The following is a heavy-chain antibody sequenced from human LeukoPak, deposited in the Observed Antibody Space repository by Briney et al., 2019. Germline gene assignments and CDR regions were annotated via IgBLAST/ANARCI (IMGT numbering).Heavy chain of an antibody. V-gene: IGHV3-30*04. J-gene: IGHJ4*02. CDR2: ISYDGSSK. Sequence: GGSLRLSCAASGFTFSTYAMHWVRQAPGKGLEWVAVISYDGSSKYYADSVKGRFTISRDNSKNTLYLQMNSLRAEDTAVYYCAKEFVVVPGNTNYFDYWGQGTLVTVSS. D-gene: IGHD2-21*02. CDR3: AKEFVVVPGNTNYFDY. CDR1: GFTFSTYA.